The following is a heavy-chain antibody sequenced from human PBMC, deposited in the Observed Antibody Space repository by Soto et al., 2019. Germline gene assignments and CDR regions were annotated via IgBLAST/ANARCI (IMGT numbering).Heavy chain of an antibody. V-gene: IGHV3-9*01. D-gene: IGHD3-10*01. CDR2: ISWNGAAT. CDR1: GFTFDDYA. J-gene: IGHJ4*02. CDR3: ANLPLYSSGFDC. Sequence: EVQLVESGGGLVQPGGSLRLSCAASGFTFDDYAIHWVRHLPGKGLEWVSGISWNGAATGYADSVKGRFTISRDNAKNSLYLQMTLLTPEDTAMYYCANLPLYSSGFDCWSQGTLGTVSS.